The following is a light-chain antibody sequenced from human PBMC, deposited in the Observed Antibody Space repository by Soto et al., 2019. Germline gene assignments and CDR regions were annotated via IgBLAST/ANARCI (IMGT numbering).Light chain of an antibody. CDR2: DAS. CDR3: QQYYSTPLT. J-gene: IGKJ4*01. Sequence: EIVLTQSPGTLSLSPGERATLSCRASQSVSSYLAWYQQKPGQPPRLLIYDASKRATGIPARFSGSGSGTDFTLTISSLEAEDVAVYYCQQYYSTPLTFGGGTKVDIK. CDR1: QSVSSY. V-gene: IGKV3-11*01.